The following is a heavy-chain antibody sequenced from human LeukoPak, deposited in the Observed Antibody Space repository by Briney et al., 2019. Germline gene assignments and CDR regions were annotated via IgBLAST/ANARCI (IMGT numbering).Heavy chain of an antibody. V-gene: IGHV3-23*01. Sequence: PGGSLRLSCAASGFTFSNYAMSWVRQAPGKGLEWVSAITDSGSITHYADSVKGQFTISRDNSKTTLYLQVNSLRAEDTAMYYCARNILFAFDIWGQGTMVTVSS. CDR3: ARNILFAFDI. CDR2: ITDSGSIT. J-gene: IGHJ3*02. CDR1: GFTFSNYA.